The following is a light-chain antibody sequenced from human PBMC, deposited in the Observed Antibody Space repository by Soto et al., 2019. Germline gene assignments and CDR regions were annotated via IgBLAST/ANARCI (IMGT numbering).Light chain of an antibody. J-gene: IGKJ1*01. CDR1: QSVSSY. V-gene: IGKV3-20*01. Sequence: EIVLTQSADTLSLSPGERATRSCRASQSVSSYLAWYQQKPGQAPRLLIYGASTRATDVPDRFSGSGSGADFTLTISRLEPEDFAVYYCQQYGSSPPRTFGQGTKVDIK. CDR2: GAS. CDR3: QQYGSSPPRT.